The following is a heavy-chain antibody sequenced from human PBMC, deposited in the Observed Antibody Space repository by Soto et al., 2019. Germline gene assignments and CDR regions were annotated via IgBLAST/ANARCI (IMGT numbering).Heavy chain of an antibody. D-gene: IGHD3-22*01. V-gene: IGHV3-9*01. CDR3: AKDIGSGYFGGLYYYYGMDV. CDR2: ISWNSDSI. J-gene: IGHJ6*02. Sequence: GGSLRLSCADSGFTFDDYAMHWVRQAPGKGLEWVSGISWNSDSIGYADSGKGRITISRDNAKKSLYLQMNSLRDEDTGFYYCAKDIGSGYFGGLYYYYGMDVWGQGTTVTVSS. CDR1: GFTFDDYA.